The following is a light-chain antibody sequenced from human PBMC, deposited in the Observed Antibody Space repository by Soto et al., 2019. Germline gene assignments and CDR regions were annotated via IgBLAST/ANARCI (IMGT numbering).Light chain of an antibody. CDR2: TGS. CDR3: QQANSFPLT. V-gene: IGKV1-12*01. J-gene: IGKJ4*01. Sequence: DIQMTQSPSSVSASVGDRVSITCRASQGISSWLAWYQQKPGRAPKLLIYTGSSLQSGVPSRFSGTVSGTDFTLTIRSLQPEDVATSYCQQANSFPLTFGGGTKVEIK. CDR1: QGISSW.